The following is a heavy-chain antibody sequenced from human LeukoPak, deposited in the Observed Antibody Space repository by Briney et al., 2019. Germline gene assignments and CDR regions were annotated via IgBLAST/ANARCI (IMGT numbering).Heavy chain of an antibody. CDR3: ARGYNHGPIDM. J-gene: IGHJ3*02. D-gene: IGHD2-2*02. Sequence: GDSLRLSCEASGVTFCDYGMSWVRQGRGKGLEWVSGITRNGDTTSYADSVNGRFTISRDNAKNCLYLQMNSLRAEDTAFYYCARGYNHGPIDMWGQGTLVTVSS. CDR2: ITRNGDTT. V-gene: IGHV3-20*04. CDR1: GVTFCDYG.